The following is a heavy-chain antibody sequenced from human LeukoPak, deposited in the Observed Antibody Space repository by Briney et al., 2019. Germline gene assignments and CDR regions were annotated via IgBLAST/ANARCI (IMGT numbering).Heavy chain of an antibody. D-gene: IGHD2-21*02. Sequence: GGSLRLSCVASGFTLRSYVLNWVRQTPGKGLEWVSSISGSGDSTFYADSVKGRFSISRDNSKNTLYLQVNGLRTEDTAVYYCAKDRLLNCRGDCYIFDYWGQGTVVTVSS. CDR2: ISGSGDST. V-gene: IGHV3-23*01. CDR1: GFTLRSYV. J-gene: IGHJ4*02. CDR3: AKDRLLNCRGDCYIFDY.